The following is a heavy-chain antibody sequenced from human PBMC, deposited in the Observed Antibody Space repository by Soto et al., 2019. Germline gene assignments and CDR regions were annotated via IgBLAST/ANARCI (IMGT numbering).Heavy chain of an antibody. CDR1: GFTFSSSA. Sequence: GGSLRLSCAASGFTFSSSAMSWVRQAPEKGLEWVSAISGGGDNTHYADSVKGRFTISRDNAKNTLYLQMNSLRAEDTALYYCAKEHTAPEDGYNYGDAFDIWGQGTMVTVSS. V-gene: IGHV3-23*01. CDR2: ISGGGDNT. J-gene: IGHJ3*02. CDR3: AKEHTAPEDGYNYGDAFDI. D-gene: IGHD5-12*01.